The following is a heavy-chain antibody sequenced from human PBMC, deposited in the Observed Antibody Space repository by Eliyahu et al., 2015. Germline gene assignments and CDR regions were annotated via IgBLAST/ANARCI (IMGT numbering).Heavy chain of an antibody. J-gene: IGHJ5*02. CDR2: INHSGST. Sequence: QVQLQQWGAGLLKPSETLSLTCAVYGGSFSGYYWSWIRQPPGKGLEWIGEINHSGSTNYNPSLKSRVTISVDTSKNQFSLKLSSVTAADTAVYYCARGLNLGWFDPWGQGTLVTVSS. CDR1: GGSFSGYY. V-gene: IGHV4-34*01. CDR3: ARGLNLGWFDP.